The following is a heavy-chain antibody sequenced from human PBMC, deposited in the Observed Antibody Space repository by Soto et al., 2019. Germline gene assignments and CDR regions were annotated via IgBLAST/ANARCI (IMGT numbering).Heavy chain of an antibody. J-gene: IGHJ5*02. CDR2: IIPILGIA. V-gene: IGHV1-69*02. Sequence: ASVKVSCKASGGTFSSYTISWVRQAPGQGLEWMGRIIPILGIANYAQKFQGRVTITADKSTSTAYMELSSLRSEDTAVYYCARGGGIAAAVSDWFDPWGQGTLVTVSS. CDR3: ARGGGIAAAVSDWFDP. D-gene: IGHD6-13*01. CDR1: GGTFSSYT.